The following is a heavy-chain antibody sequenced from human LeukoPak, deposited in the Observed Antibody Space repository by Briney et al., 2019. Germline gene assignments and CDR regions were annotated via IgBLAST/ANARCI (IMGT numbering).Heavy chain of an antibody. CDR3: ASRSGGTTFETVTFDY. D-gene: IGHD1-7*01. V-gene: IGHV4-4*09. CDR2: IFTSGST. J-gene: IGHJ4*02. CDR1: GGSISFYY. Sequence: PSETLSLTCTVSGGSISFYYWSWIRQPPGKRLEWIGYIFTSGSTSYNPSLKSRVTISVDTSKNQFSLKLSSVTAADTAVYYCASRSGGTTFETVTFDYWGQGTLVTVSS.